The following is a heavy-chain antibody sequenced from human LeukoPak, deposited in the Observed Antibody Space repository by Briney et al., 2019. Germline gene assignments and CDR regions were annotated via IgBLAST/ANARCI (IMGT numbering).Heavy chain of an antibody. Sequence: ASVKDSRKPSRYTFTSYDINWVRQATGQGREWMGWMNLNSGNTGYAQKFQGRGTMTRNTSISTAYMERSSVRAEDTAVYYWARGRPHGVWGKGTTVTVSS. CDR2: MNLNSGNT. V-gene: IGHV1-8*01. CDR3: ARGRPHGV. J-gene: IGHJ6*04. CDR1: RYTFTSYD.